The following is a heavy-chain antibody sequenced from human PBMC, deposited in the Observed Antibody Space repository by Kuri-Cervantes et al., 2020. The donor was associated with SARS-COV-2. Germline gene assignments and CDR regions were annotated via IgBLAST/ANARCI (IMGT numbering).Heavy chain of an antibody. CDR1: GFPFRSYW. CDR3: ARGGVVTADWYFDL. D-gene: IGHD2-21*02. J-gene: IGHJ2*01. Sequence: GESLKISCAASGFPFRSYWMHWVRQAPGKGLVWVSRTNSDGISTSYADSVKGRFTISRDNGKNTLYLQLNSLGAEDTAVYYCARGGVVTADWYFDLWGRGTLVTVSS. CDR2: TNSDGIST. V-gene: IGHV3-74*01.